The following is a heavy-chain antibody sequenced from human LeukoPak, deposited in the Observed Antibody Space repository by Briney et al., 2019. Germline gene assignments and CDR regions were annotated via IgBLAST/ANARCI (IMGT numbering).Heavy chain of an antibody. J-gene: IGHJ4*02. D-gene: IGHD2-2*01. CDR3: AKDLGDIVVVPALGY. CDR2: IWYDVSNK. CDR1: GFTFSSYG. V-gene: IGHV3-33*06. Sequence: GGSVRLSCAASGFTFSSYGMHGVRQAPGKGGEGVAVIWYDVSNKYYAYSVKRRFTISRDNSNNTLYLQMNSLRAEDTAVYYCAKDLGDIVVVPALGYWGQGTLVTVSS.